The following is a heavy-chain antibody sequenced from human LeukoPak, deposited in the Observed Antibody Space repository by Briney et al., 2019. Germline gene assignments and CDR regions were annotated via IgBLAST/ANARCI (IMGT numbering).Heavy chain of an antibody. V-gene: IGHV3-21*04. Sequence: GGSLRLSCAASGFTFSSYTMNWVRQAPGKGLEWVSSISTSSSYIYYADSVKGRFTISRDNARSSLYLQMNSLRAEDTAVYFCARRSGVAVAGAFDYWGQGTLVTVSS. CDR2: ISTSSSYI. J-gene: IGHJ4*02. D-gene: IGHD6-19*01. CDR3: ARRSGVAVAGAFDY. CDR1: GFTFSSYT.